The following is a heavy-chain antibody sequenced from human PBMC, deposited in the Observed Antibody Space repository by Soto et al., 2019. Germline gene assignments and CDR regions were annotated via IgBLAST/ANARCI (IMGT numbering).Heavy chain of an antibody. V-gene: IGHV4-59*08. CDR3: ARHADNWFDP. CDR2: IYYSGST. CDR1: GGSISSYY. Sequence: SETLSLTCTVSGGSISSYYWSWIRQPPGKGLEWIGYIYYSGSTNYNPSLKSRVTISVDTSKNQFSLKLSSVTAADTAVYYCARHADNWFDPWAREPWSPSPQ. J-gene: IGHJ5*02.